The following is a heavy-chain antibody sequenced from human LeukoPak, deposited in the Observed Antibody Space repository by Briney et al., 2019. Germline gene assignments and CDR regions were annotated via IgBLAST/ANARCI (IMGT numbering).Heavy chain of an antibody. CDR3: VRGVGVSRFNYFDP. CDR1: GFTFSSFG. Sequence: GGSLRLSCAASGFTFSSFGMHWVRQAPGKGLEWVAVIWYDASNKYYADSVKGRFTISRDNSKNTLYLQMSSLRDDDTAVYYCVRGVGVSRFNYFDPWGQGTLVTVSS. D-gene: IGHD1-26*01. J-gene: IGHJ5*02. V-gene: IGHV3-33*01. CDR2: IWYDASNK.